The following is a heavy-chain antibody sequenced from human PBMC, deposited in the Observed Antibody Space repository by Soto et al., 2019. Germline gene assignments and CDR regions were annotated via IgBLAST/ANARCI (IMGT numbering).Heavy chain of an antibody. Sequence: PSETLSLTCTVSGGSISSYYWSWIRQPAGKGLEWIGRIYTSGSTNYNPSLKSRVTMPVDTSKNQFSLKLSSVTAADTAVYYCARTGHYYDSSGYSLMDVWGQGTTVTVSS. CDR3: ARTGHYYDSSGYSLMDV. CDR2: IYTSGST. CDR1: GGSISSYY. J-gene: IGHJ6*02. V-gene: IGHV4-4*07. D-gene: IGHD3-22*01.